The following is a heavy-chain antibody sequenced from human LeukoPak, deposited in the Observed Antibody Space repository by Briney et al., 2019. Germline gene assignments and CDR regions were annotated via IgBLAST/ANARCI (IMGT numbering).Heavy chain of an antibody. V-gene: IGHV4-30-4*08. CDR3: ARDGTLTTVTRSYWYFDL. Sequence: SWVRQPPGKGLEWIGYIYYSGSTYYNPSLKSRVTISVDTSKNQFSLKLSSVTAADTAVYYCARDGTLTTVTRSYWYFDLWGRGTLVTVSS. J-gene: IGHJ2*01. CDR2: IYYSGST. D-gene: IGHD4-17*01.